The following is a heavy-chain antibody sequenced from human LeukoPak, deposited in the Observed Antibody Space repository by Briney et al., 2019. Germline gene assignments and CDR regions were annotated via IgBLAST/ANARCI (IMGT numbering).Heavy chain of an antibody. CDR2: IDHSGST. CDR3: ARRLYPYAFDI. Sequence: SETLSLTCTVSGGSISSHYWSWIRQPPEKGLEWIGYIDHSGSTNYNPSLQSRVTISVDMSNNQFSLKLRSVTAADTAVYYCARRLYPYAFDIWGQGTMVTVSS. J-gene: IGHJ3*02. CDR1: GGSISSHY. D-gene: IGHD2-8*01. V-gene: IGHV4-59*11.